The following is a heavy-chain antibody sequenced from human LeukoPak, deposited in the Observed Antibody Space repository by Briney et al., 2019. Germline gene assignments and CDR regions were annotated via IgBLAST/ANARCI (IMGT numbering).Heavy chain of an antibody. J-gene: IGHJ3*02. CDR1: EYSFPNYC. D-gene: IGHD3-22*01. CDR2: IYPDDSDT. Sequence: GESLKISCKHSEYSFPNYCIGWVRQMPGKGLEWMGIIYPDDSDTRYSPSFQGQVTISADKSITTAYLQWSSLKASDTAMYYCAKPYYDTSGFRYDAFDIWGQGTMVTVSS. CDR3: AKPYYDTSGFRYDAFDI. V-gene: IGHV5-51*01.